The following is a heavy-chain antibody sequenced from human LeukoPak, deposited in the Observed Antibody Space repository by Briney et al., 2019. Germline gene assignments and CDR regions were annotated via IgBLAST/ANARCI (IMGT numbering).Heavy chain of an antibody. CDR2: IIPIFGTA. V-gene: IGHV1-69*01. J-gene: IGHJ4*02. CDR1: GYTFTSYG. Sequence: KISCKASGYTFTSYGISWVRQAPGQGFEWMGGIIPIFGTANYAQKFQGRVTITADESTSTAYMELSSLRSEDTAVYYCARDPHPGYSSESDYWGQGTLVTVSS. D-gene: IGHD6-25*01. CDR3: ARDPHPGYSSESDY.